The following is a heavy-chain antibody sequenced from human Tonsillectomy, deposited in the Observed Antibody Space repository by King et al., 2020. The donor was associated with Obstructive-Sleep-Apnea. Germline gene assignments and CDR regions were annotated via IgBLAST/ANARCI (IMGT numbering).Heavy chain of an antibody. J-gene: IGHJ4*02. D-gene: IGHD3-3*01. Sequence: QLQESGPGLVKSSQNLSLTCTVSGGSVSSGGYYWSWVRQFPGEGLEWIGSMYFTGTTYYNPSPESRLIISVDRSNNQFSLKLTSVTAADTAIYYCARAGITIFGVVWPIFDSWGQGALVSVSS. CDR3: ARAGITIFGVVWPIFDS. CDR2: MYFTGTT. V-gene: IGHV4-31*03. CDR1: GGSVSSGGYY.